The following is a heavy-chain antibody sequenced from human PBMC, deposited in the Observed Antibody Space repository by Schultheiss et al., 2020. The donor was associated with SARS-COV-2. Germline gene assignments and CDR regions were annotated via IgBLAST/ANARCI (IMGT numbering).Heavy chain of an antibody. CDR3: ARVGSNDLERRYYYYGMDV. V-gene: IGHV3-23*01. CDR1: GFTFSSYA. Sequence: GGSLRLSCAASGFTFSSYAMSWVRQAPGKGLEWVSAISGSGGSTYYADSVKGRFTISRDNSKNTLYLQMNSLRAEDTAVYYCARVGSNDLERRYYYYGMDVWGQGTTVTVSS. D-gene: IGHD2-8*01. J-gene: IGHJ6*02. CDR2: ISGSGGST.